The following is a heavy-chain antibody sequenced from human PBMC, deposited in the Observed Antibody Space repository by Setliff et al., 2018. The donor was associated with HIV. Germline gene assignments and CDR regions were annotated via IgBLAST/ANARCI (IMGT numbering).Heavy chain of an antibody. D-gene: IGHD3-22*01. Sequence: SETLSLTCTVSGGSISRGSYYWSWIRQPAGKGLEWIGRIYSSGSTNYNPSLESRVTISVDTSKNQFSVRLSSVSAADTAVYFCARHVARFDYDTGGYYVSHFDYWGQGTQVTVSS. V-gene: IGHV4-61*02. J-gene: IGHJ4*02. CDR3: ARHVARFDYDTGGYYVSHFDY. CDR2: IYSSGST. CDR1: GGSISRGSYY.